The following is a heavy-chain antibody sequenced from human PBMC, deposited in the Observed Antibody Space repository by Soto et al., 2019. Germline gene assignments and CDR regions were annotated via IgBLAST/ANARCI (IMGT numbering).Heavy chain of an antibody. CDR2: ISAYNGNT. J-gene: IGHJ4*02. D-gene: IGHD3-3*01. Sequence: QVQLVQSGAEVKKPGASVKVSCKASGYTFTSYGISWVRQAPGQGLEWMGWISAYNGNTNYAQKLQGRVTMTADTSTSTAYMELRSLRSDDTAVYYCARHSITIFGVVIIDFDYWGQGTLVTVSS. CDR3: ARHSITIFGVVIIDFDY. CDR1: GYTFTSYG. V-gene: IGHV1-18*01.